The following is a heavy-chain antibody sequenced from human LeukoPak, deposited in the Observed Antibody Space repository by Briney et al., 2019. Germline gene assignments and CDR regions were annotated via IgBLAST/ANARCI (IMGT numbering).Heavy chain of an antibody. CDR1: GGSISGSSYY. Sequence: PSETLSLTCTVSGGSISGSSYYWSWIRQPPGKGLEWIGSIYYSGSTYYNPSLKSRVTISVDTSKNQFSLKLSSVTAADTAVYYCASEYYYDSSGYYYWGQGTLVTVSS. D-gene: IGHD3-22*01. CDR2: IYYSGST. CDR3: ASEYYYDSSGYYY. J-gene: IGHJ4*02. V-gene: IGHV4-39*01.